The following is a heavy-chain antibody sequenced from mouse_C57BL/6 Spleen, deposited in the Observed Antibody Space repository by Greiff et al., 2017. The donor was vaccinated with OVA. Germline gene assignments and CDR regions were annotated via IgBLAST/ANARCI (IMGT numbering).Heavy chain of an antibody. D-gene: IGHD1-1*02. Sequence: QVHVKQPGAELVRPGSSVKLSCKASGYTFTSYWMHWVKQRPIQGLEWIGNIDPSDSETHYNQKFKDKATLTVDKSSSTAYMQLSSLTSEDSAVYYCARQWSGAMDYWGQGTSVTVSS. J-gene: IGHJ4*01. V-gene: IGHV1-52*01. CDR1: GYTFTSYW. CDR3: ARQWSGAMDY. CDR2: IDPSDSET.